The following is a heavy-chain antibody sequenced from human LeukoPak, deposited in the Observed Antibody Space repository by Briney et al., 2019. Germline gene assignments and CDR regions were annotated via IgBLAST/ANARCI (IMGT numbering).Heavy chain of an antibody. CDR1: GFTFSSYG. Sequence: GGSLRLSCAASGFTFSSYGMHWVRQAPGKGLEWVAVISYDGSNKYYADSVKGRFTISRDNSKNTLYLQMNSLRAEDTAVYYCAKLTGSPKDFDYWGQGTLVTVSS. CDR2: ISYDGSNK. CDR3: AKLTGSPKDFDY. V-gene: IGHV3-30*18. D-gene: IGHD3-9*01. J-gene: IGHJ4*02.